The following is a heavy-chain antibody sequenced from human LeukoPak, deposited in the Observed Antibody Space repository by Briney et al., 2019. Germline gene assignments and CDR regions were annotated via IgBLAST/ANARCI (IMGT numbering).Heavy chain of an antibody. CDR3: ARDPRYYDSGVVDY. D-gene: IGHD3-22*01. CDR2: ISSGGTT. J-gene: IGHJ4*02. V-gene: IGHV3-53*01. CDR1: GFTVSTNY. Sequence: GGSLRLSCAASGFTVSTNYINWVRQAPGKGLGWVSVISSGGTTYYADSLKGRFTVSRDNSKNTVYLQRNSLRAEDTAVYYCARDPRYYDSGVVDYWGQGTLVTVSS.